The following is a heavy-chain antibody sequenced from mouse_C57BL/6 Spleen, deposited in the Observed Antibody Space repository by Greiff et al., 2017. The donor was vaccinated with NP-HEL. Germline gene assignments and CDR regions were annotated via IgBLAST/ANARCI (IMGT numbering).Heavy chain of an antibody. Sequence: VQLQQSGPVLVKPGASVKMSCKASGYTFTDYYMNWVKQSHGKSLEWIGVINPYNGGTSYNQKFKGKATLTVDKSSSTAYMELNSLTSEDSAVYYCARAYYDYDVSYAMDYWGQGTSVTVSS. J-gene: IGHJ4*01. CDR3: ARAYYDYDVSYAMDY. CDR1: GYTFTDYY. CDR2: INPYNGGT. V-gene: IGHV1-19*01. D-gene: IGHD2-4*01.